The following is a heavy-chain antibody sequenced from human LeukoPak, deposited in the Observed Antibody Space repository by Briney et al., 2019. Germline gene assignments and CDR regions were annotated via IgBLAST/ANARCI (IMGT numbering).Heavy chain of an antibody. Sequence: SETLSLTCTVSGGSISGYFWSWIRQPPGKGLEWIGYIHYSGSTNYDPSLNSRVTISVDTTKNQFSLRLSSVTAADTAVYYCARYGITIVRGGKYYFDSWGQGTLVTVSS. V-gene: IGHV4-59*08. CDR2: IHYSGST. D-gene: IGHD3-10*01. J-gene: IGHJ4*02. CDR3: ARYGITIVRGGKYYFDS. CDR1: GGSISGYF.